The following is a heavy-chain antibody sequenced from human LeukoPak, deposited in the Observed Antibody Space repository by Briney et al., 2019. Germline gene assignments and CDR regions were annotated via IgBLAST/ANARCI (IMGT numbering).Heavy chain of an antibody. CDR2: INPNSGGT. CDR1: AYTFTGYH. J-gene: IGHJ4*02. CDR3: ARGIEESGYLLMSY. V-gene: IGHV1-2*02. Sequence: ASVKVSCKASAYTFTGYHMHWVRQAPGQGLEWMGWINPNSGGTNYAQKFQGRVTMTRDTSISTAYMELSRLRSDDTAVYYCARGIEESGYLLMSYCGQGTLVTVSS. D-gene: IGHD3-22*01.